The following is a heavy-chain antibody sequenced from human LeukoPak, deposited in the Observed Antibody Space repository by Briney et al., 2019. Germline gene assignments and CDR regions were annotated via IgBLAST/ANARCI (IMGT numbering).Heavy chain of an antibody. J-gene: IGHJ4*02. CDR1: GFTFNICA. D-gene: IGHD1-26*01. V-gene: IGHV3-23*01. Sequence: AGGSLRLSCAASGFTFNICAMTWVRQAPGKGLEWVSTISGSGVSTYYADSVKGRFTISRDNSKNTLYLQMNSLRAEDTALYYCAPHPSIVGTTGFAYWGQGTLVTVSS. CDR3: APHPSIVGTTGFAY. CDR2: ISGSGVST.